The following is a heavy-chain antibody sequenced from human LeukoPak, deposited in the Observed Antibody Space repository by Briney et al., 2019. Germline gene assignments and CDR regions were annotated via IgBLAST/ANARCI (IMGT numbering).Heavy chain of an antibody. V-gene: IGHV3-23*01. D-gene: IGHD1-1*01. CDR1: GFTFTSYA. J-gene: IGHJ5*02. Sequence: PGGSLRLSCAASGFTFTSYAMSWVRQAPGKGLEWVSKISGSGGDTYYACSVKGRFTISIDNSNNTLYLQMNGLRAEDMAIYYYSKDIAWNLDPWGQGTLVTVSS. CDR3: SKDIAWNLDP. CDR2: ISGSGGDT.